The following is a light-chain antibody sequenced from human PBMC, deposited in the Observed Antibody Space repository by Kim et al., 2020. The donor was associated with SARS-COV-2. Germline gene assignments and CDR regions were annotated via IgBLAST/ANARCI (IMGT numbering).Light chain of an antibody. CDR3: QQSYSHPRT. V-gene: IGKV1-39*01. J-gene: IGKJ2*01. CDR1: QTISTY. Sequence: DIQMTQSPSSLSASVGDRVIITSRASQTISTYLNWYQQKPGKAPILLIYTASTLQSGVPSRFSGSGSGTSFTLTISSLQPEDFATYYCQQSYSHPRTFGQGTKLEI. CDR2: TAS.